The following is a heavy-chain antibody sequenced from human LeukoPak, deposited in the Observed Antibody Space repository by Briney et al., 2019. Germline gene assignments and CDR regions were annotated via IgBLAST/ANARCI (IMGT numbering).Heavy chain of an antibody. V-gene: IGHV2-5*02. Sequence: SGPTLVKPTQTLTLTCTFSGFSLSTSGVGVGWIRQPPGKALEWLALIYWDDDKRYSPSLKSRLTITKDTSKNQVVLTMTNMDPVDTATYYSAHRGSYWAYCSSTSCSVPGAFDIWGQGTMVTVSS. J-gene: IGHJ3*02. CDR2: IYWDDDK. CDR3: AHRGSYWAYCSSTSCSVPGAFDI. CDR1: GFSLSTSGVG. D-gene: IGHD2-2*01.